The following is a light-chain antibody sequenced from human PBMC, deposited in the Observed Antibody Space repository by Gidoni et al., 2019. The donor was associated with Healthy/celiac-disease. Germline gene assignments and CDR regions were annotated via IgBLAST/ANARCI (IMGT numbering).Light chain of an antibody. CDR2: DVS. CDR3: SSYTSSNKV. V-gene: IGLV2-14*01. J-gene: IGLJ2*01. CDR1: SSDVGGYNY. Sequence: SALTQPASVSVSPRQSITISCTGTSSDVGGYNYVSWYQQHPGKAPKLMIYDVSNRPSGVSNRFSGSKSGNTASLTISGLQAEDEADYYCSSYTSSNKVFGGGTKLTVL.